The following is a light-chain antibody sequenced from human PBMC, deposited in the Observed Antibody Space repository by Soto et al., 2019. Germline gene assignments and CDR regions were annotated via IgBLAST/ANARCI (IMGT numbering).Light chain of an antibody. CDR2: AAS. CDR3: QQLNSYPRT. V-gene: IGKV1-9*01. CDR1: QGISSY. Sequence: IQFTQSPSSLSSSVGDRVTITCLASQGISSYLAWYQQKPGKAPKLLIYAASTLQSGVPSRLSGSGSGTDFTLTISSLQPEDFATYYCQQLNSYPRTFGGGTKVDIK. J-gene: IGKJ4*01.